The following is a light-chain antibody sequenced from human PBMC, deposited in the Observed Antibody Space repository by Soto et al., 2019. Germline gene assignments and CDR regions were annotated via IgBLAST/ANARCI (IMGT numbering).Light chain of an antibody. CDR2: GTS. CDR1: QNINDN. V-gene: IGKV3-15*01. J-gene: IGKJ1*01. CDR3: QQYGSSPTWT. Sequence: EVVMTQSPATLSVSPGERATLSCRASQNINDNLAWYQQKPGQTPRLLIYGTSIRSTNLPARFSGGGSETDFTLTIDSLQSEDFAVYYCQQYGSSPTWTFGQGTKVDIK.